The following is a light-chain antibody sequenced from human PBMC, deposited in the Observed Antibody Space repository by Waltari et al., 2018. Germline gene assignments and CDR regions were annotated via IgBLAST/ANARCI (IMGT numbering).Light chain of an antibody. CDR2: KDT. CDR1: ALSKQY. CDR3: QSADSSGSVV. J-gene: IGLJ2*01. Sequence: SFELTQPPSLSVSPGQTARITCSGDALSKQYAHWHQQRPGLAPVLVIYKDTERPAGIPERVSGSSSGTTVTLTSGGVQAEDEADYYCQSADSSGSVVFGGGTKLTVL. V-gene: IGLV3-25*03.